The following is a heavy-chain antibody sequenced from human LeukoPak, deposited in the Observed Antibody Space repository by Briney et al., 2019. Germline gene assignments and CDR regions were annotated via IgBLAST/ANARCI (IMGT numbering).Heavy chain of an antibody. CDR3: AKHESSGYYHFDY. J-gene: IGHJ4*02. D-gene: IGHD3-22*01. CDR2: LSGSAHST. Sequence: GGSLRLSCAASGFTFSNYVMSWVRQAPGEGLEWVSSLSGSAHSTYYADSVKGRFTISRDNSKNTLYLQMNSLRAEDTAVYYCAKHESSGYYHFDYWGQGTLATVSS. CDR1: GFTFSNYV. V-gene: IGHV3-23*01.